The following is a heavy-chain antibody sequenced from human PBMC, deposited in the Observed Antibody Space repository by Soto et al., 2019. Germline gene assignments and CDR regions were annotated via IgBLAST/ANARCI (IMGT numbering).Heavy chain of an antibody. J-gene: IGHJ4*02. V-gene: IGHV1-69*02. CDR2: IIAILGIA. CDR1: GGTFSSYT. D-gene: IGHD1-26*01. Sequence: QVQLVQSGAEVKKPGSSVKVSCKASGGTFSSYTISWVRQAPGQGLEWMGRIIAILGIANYAQQFQGRVTITADTSTSPAHMELSSLRSEDTAVNYCARVKVGAAEMYFYYWGQGTLVTVSS. CDR3: ARVKVGAAEMYFYY.